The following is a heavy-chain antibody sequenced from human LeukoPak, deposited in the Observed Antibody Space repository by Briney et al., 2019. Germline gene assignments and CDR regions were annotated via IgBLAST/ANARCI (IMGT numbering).Heavy chain of an antibody. Sequence: GGSLRLSCAASGFTFSSYGMHWVRQAPGKGLEWVAFIRYDGSNKYYADSVKGRFTVSRDNSKNTLYLQMNSLRAEDTAVYYCANGGTYYYDSSGLQGGAFDIWGQGTMVTVSS. D-gene: IGHD3-22*01. V-gene: IGHV3-30*02. CDR1: GFTFSSYG. CDR3: ANGGTYYYDSSGLQGGAFDI. J-gene: IGHJ3*02. CDR2: IRYDGSNK.